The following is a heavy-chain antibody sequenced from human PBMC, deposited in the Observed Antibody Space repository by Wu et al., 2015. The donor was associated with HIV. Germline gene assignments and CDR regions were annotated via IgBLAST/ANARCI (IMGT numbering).Heavy chain of an antibody. D-gene: IGHD3-22*01. Sequence: QVQLVQSGAEVKKPGASVKVSCKAAGYTFTGHYIHWVRQAPGQGLEWMAWINPDSGGTNYAENFQGRVTVTRDSSISTAYMELSGLRSDDTAVYYCARVRYYDTSGYYGLDYVGQGTLVT. CDR3: ARVRYYDTSGYYGLDY. V-gene: IGHV1-2*02. CDR2: INPDSGGT. CDR1: GYTFTGHY. J-gene: IGHJ4*02.